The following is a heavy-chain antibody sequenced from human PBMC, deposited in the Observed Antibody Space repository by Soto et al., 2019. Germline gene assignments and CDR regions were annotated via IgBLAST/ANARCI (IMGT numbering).Heavy chain of an antibody. V-gene: IGHV4-61*01. CDR3: ARGGAYYYSSGWTEYY. J-gene: IGHJ4*02. CDR2: IYYSGST. CDR1: GGSVSSGSYY. D-gene: IGHD3-22*01. Sequence: QVQLQESGQGLVKPSETLSLTCTVSGGSVSSGSYYWSWIRQPPGKGLECIGYIYYSGSTNYNPSLKGRFTISVDTSKNQFSLKLSSLTAADTAVYYCARGGAYYYSSGWTEYYWGQGTLVTVSS.